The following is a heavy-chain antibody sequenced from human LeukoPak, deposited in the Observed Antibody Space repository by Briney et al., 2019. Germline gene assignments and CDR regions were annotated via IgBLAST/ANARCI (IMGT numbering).Heavy chain of an antibody. V-gene: IGHV3-21*01. CDR1: GFTFSSYN. D-gene: IGHD3-22*01. CDR2: ISSSSYI. J-gene: IGHJ5*02. Sequence: GSLRLSCAASGFTFSSYNMNWVRQAPGKGLEWVSSISSSSYIYYADSVKGRFTISRDNAKNSLYLQMNSLRAEDTAVYYCARDVTYYYDSSGYSNWFDPWGQGTLVTVSS. CDR3: ARDVTYYYDSSGYSNWFDP.